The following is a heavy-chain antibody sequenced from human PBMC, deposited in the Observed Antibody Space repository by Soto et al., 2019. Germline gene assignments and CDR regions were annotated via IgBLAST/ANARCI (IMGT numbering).Heavy chain of an antibody. CDR3: ARGASSGYPHDGFDI. J-gene: IGHJ3*02. CDR1: GLTFTNHA. D-gene: IGHD3-22*01. CDR2: ISYDGSSE. Sequence: QVQLVESGGGVVQPGRSLRLSCAASGLTFTNHAMHWVRQAPGRGLEWVAVISYDGSSEYYADSVKGRVTFSRDNSKNTLFLQMNSLRPDDTAVYYCARGASSGYPHDGFDIWGQGTMVIVSS. V-gene: IGHV3-30-3*01.